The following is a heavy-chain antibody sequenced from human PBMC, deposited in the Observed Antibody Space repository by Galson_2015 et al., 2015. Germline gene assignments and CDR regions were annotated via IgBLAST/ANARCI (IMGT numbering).Heavy chain of an antibody. D-gene: IGHD1-26*01. J-gene: IGHJ4*02. CDR3: TTGPDSGSYSRY. CDR1: GFTFSSYG. Sequence: SLRLSCAASGFTFSSYGMHWVRQAPGKGLEWVAVIWYDGSNKYYADSVRGRFTISRDNSKNTLYLQMNSLKTEDTAVYYCTTGPDSGSYSRYWGQGTLVTVSS. CDR2: IWYDGSNK. V-gene: IGHV3-33*01.